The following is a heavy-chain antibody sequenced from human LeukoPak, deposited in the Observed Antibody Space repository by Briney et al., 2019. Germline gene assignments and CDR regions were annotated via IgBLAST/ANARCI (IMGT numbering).Heavy chain of an antibody. V-gene: IGHV4-34*01. D-gene: IGHD6-13*01. CDR3: ARLGSSSWYRGSYYFDY. Sequence: SETLSLTCGVYGGSFSGYYWSWIRQPPGKGLEWIGEINHSGSTNYNPSLKSRVTISVDTSKNQFSLKLSSVTAADTAVYYCARLGSSSWYRGSYYFDYWGQGTLVTVSS. J-gene: IGHJ4*02. CDR2: INHSGST. CDR1: GGSFSGYY.